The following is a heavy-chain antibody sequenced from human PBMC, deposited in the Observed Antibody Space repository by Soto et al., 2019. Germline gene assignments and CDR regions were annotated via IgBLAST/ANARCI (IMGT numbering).Heavy chain of an antibody. J-gene: IGHJ6*02. CDR1: GYSFTSYW. D-gene: IGHD2-2*01. Sequence: GESLKISCKGSGYSFTSYWIGWVRQMPGKGLEWMGIIYPGDSDTRYSPSFQGQVTISADKSISTAYLQWSSLKASDTAMYYCARSLCDSTSCYYYYYYGMDVWGQETTVTVSS. CDR3: ARSLCDSTSCYYYYYYGMDV. V-gene: IGHV5-51*01. CDR2: IYPGDSDT.